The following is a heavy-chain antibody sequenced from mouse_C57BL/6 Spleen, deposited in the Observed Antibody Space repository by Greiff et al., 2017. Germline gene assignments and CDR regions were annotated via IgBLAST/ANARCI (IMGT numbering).Heavy chain of an antibody. V-gene: IGHV1-22*01. Sequence: VQLQQSGPELVKPGASVKMSCKASGYTFTDYNMHWVKQSHGKSLEWIGYINPNNGGTSSNQKFKGKATLTVNKSSSTAYMELRSLTSEDSAVYYCARNGPYYSYAMDYWGQGTSVTVSS. D-gene: IGHD2-12*01. CDR2: INPNNGGT. J-gene: IGHJ4*01. CDR3: ARNGPYYSYAMDY. CDR1: GYTFTDYN.